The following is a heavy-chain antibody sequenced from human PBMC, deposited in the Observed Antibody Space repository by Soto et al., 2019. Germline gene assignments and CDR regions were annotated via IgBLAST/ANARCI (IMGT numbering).Heavy chain of an antibody. CDR3: TTEAAAGTHYIHDFDY. CDR2: IKSKTDGGTT. Sequence: GGSLRLSCAASGFTFSSYAMSWVRQAPGKGLEWVGRIKSKTDGGTTDYAAPVKGRFTISRDDSKNTLYLQMDSLKTEDTAVYYCTTEAAAGTHYIHDFDYWGQGTLVTVSS. J-gene: IGHJ4*02. D-gene: IGHD6-13*01. V-gene: IGHV3-15*01. CDR1: GFTFSSYA.